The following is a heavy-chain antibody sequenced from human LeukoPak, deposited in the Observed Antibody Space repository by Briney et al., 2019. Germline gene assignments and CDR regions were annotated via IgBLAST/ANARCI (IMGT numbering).Heavy chain of an antibody. CDR3: ARVTGDYYYMDV. CDR2: ISSSSSYI. CDR1: GFTFSSYS. V-gene: IGHV3-21*01. D-gene: IGHD3-16*01. J-gene: IGHJ6*03. Sequence: GGSLRLSCAASGFTFSSYSMNWVRQAPGKGLEWVSSISSSSSYIYYADSVKGRFTISRDNAKNSLYLQMNSLRAEDTAVYYCARVTGDYYYMDVWGKGTTVTVSS.